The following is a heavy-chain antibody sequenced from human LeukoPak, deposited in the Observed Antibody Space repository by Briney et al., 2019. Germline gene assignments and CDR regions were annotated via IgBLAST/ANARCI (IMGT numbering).Heavy chain of an antibody. CDR1: GGSISSYY. Sequence: SETLSLTCTVSGGSISSYYWSWIRQPPGKGLEWIGYIYYSGSTNYNPSLESRVTISVDTSKNQFSLKLSSVTAADTAVYYCARGSLGDPFTDDAFDIWGQGTMVTVSS. CDR3: ARGSLGDPFTDDAFDI. CDR2: IYYSGST. D-gene: IGHD3-16*01. V-gene: IGHV4-59*01. J-gene: IGHJ3*02.